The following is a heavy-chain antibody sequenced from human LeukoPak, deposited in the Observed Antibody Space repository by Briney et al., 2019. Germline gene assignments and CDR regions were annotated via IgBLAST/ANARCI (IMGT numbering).Heavy chain of an antibody. CDR1: GGSIRSNTNFWGWGSSSY. CDR3: ARRVSLYAAFDI. Sequence: PSETLSLTCSVSGGSIRSNTNFWGWGSSSYWGWIRQPPGKGLEWIGNFYYSGNTYYNPSLKSRITISVDTSKNQFSLKLSSVTAADTAVYYCARRVSLYAAFDIWGLGTLVTVSS. V-gene: IGHV4-39*01. CDR2: FYYSGNT. J-gene: IGHJ3*02. D-gene: IGHD3-16*02.